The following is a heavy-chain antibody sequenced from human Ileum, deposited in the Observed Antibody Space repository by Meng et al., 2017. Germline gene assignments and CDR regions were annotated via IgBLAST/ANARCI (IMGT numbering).Heavy chain of an antibody. CDR3: ARGVAEN. CDR2: IYPHNGAT. D-gene: IGHD6-19*01. CDR1: GYTFTGNN. Sequence: VQVAQSGAKVKNPGALVKVSCKTSGYTFTGNNRLWVRQAPGQCLEWMGRIYPHNGATNYAQTFQCRVTMTVDTSIATAYMELNRLTSDDTAVYYCARGVAENWGQGTLVTVSS. J-gene: IGHJ4*02. V-gene: IGHV1-2*06.